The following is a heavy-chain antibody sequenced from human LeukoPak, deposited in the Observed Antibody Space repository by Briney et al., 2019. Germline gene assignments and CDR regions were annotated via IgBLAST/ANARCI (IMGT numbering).Heavy chain of an antibody. CDR3: ARFYGAGSYFFDS. CDR1: GSSIRANY. Sequence: GGSLRLSCAASGSSIRANYMTWVRQAPGKGLEWVSVIDSDGYTHYSDSVKGRFTISRDTSRTTLYLQMNSLRDEDTAVYYCARFYGAGSYFFDSWGQGTLVAVS. V-gene: IGHV3-66*01. D-gene: IGHD3-10*01. CDR2: IDSDGYT. J-gene: IGHJ4*02.